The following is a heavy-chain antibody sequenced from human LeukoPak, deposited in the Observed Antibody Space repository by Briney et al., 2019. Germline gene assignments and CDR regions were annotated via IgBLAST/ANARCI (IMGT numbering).Heavy chain of an antibody. CDR3: ASRRFLEWLLVDY. V-gene: IGHV3-7*01. D-gene: IGHD3-3*01. J-gene: IGHJ4*02. CDR1: GFTFSSYW. Sequence: GRSLRLSCAASGFTFSSYWMSWVRQAPGKGLEWVANIKQDGSEKYYVDSVKGRFTISRDNAKNSLYLQMNSLRAEDTAVYYCASRRFLEWLLVDYWGQGTLVTVSS. CDR2: IKQDGSEK.